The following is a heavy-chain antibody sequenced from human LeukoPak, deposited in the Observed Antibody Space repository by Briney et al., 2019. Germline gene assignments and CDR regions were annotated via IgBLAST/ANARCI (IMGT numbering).Heavy chain of an antibody. CDR3: AFGRDGYAHFLDY. Sequence: PGGSLRLSCSTSGYRFSNYAMSWVRQAPGKGLEWVSAVTGSGADTYYAGSVQGRFTVSRDNTKNTSFLHMKNLRAEDTAKYYCAFGRDGYAHFLDYWGQGTLVTVSS. D-gene: IGHD5-24*01. CDR1: GYRFSNYA. CDR2: VTGSGADT. J-gene: IGHJ4*02. V-gene: IGHV3-23*01.